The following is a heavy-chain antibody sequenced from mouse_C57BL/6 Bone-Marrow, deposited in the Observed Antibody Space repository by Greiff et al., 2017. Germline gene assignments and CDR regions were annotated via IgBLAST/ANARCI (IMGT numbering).Heavy chain of an antibody. CDR2: SRNKANDYTT. Sequence: EVNLVESGGGLVQSGRSLRLSCATSGFTFSDFYMAWVRQAPGKGLEWIAASRNKANDYTTEYSASVKGRFIVSRDTSQSILYLQMNALRAEDTAIYYCARDLGRGYFDYWGQGTTLTVSS. CDR3: ARDLGRGYFDY. V-gene: IGHV7-1*01. J-gene: IGHJ2*01. D-gene: IGHD4-1*01. CDR1: GFTFSDFY.